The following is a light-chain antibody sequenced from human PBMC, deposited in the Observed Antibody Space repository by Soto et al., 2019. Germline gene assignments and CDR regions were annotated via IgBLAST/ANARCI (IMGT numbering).Light chain of an antibody. J-gene: IGLJ1*01. CDR3: SLYTSSSTYV. V-gene: IGLV2-14*03. CDR1: SSDVGGYNF. Sequence: QSVLTQPASVSGSPGQSIAISCTGSSSDVGGYNFVSWYQQHSGKAPKLMISDVSNRPSGVSDRFSGSKSGNTASLTISGLQAEDEADYFCSLYTSSSTYVFGTGTKVTVL. CDR2: DVS.